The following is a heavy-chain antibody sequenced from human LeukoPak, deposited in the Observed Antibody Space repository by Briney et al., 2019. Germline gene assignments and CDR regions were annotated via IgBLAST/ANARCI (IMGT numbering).Heavy chain of an antibody. D-gene: IGHD1-14*01. Sequence: SETLSLTCTVSGGSISSGGYYWSWIRQHPGKGLEWIGYTYYSGSTYYNPSLKSRVTISVDTSKNQFSLKLSSVTAADTAVYYCARTEHDAFDIWGQGTMVTVSS. CDR2: TYYSGST. J-gene: IGHJ3*02. CDR3: ARTEHDAFDI. V-gene: IGHV4-31*03. CDR1: GGSISSGGYY.